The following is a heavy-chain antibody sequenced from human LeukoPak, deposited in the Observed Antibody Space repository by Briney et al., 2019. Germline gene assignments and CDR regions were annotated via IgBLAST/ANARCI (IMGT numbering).Heavy chain of an antibody. V-gene: IGHV4-34*01. CDR1: GGSISRYY. J-gene: IGHJ4*02. CDR2: INHSGST. D-gene: IGHD6-19*01. CDR3: ATPEASVAGLS. Sequence: SETLSLTCTVSGGSISRYYWSWIRQPPGKGLEWIGEINHSGSTNYNPSLKSRVTISVDTSKNQFSLKLSSVTAADTAVYYCATPEASVAGLSWGQGTMVTVSS.